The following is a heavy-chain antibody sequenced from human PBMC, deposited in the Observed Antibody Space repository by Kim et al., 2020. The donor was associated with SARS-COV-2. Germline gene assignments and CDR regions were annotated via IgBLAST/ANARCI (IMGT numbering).Heavy chain of an antibody. D-gene: IGHD3-10*01. J-gene: IGHJ4*02. V-gene: IGHV3-23*01. CDR3: AVSYRTY. CDR2: ISGSVDST. CDR1: GFIFSDSA. Sequence: GGSLRLSCAASGFIFSDSAMGWVRQAPGKGLEWVSTISGSVDSTYYADSVKDLFTISRDNSSNTLYLQMNTLRAEDTALYYCAVSYRTYWGEGTLVTVSS.